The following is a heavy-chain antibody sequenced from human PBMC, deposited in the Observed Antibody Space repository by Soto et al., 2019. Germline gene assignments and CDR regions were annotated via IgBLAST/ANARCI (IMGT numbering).Heavy chain of an antibody. CDR3: ARLRDDILTGYYSFYFDY. D-gene: IGHD3-9*01. Sequence: PSETLSLTYPVSGGSISSSSYSWGWIRQPPGKGLEWIGTIYYSGSTYYNPSLKSRVTISVDTSKNQFSQKLSSVTAADTAVYYCARLRDDILTGYYSFYFDYWGLGTLVTVSS. CDR2: IYYSGST. CDR1: GGSISSSSYS. V-gene: IGHV4-39*01. J-gene: IGHJ4*02.